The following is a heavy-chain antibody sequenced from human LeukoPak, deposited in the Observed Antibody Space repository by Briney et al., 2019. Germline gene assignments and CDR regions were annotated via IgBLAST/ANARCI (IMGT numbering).Heavy chain of an antibody. CDR3: ARDGVTSSVAY. CDR1: GFTFNNYW. J-gene: IGHJ4*02. D-gene: IGHD2-21*02. Sequence: GGSLRLSCAASGFTFNNYWMSWVRQAPGKGLEWLANIKEDGSRKYYVDSVKGRFTISRDNAKKSLFLQMNSLRAEDTAVYYCARDGVTSSVAYWGQGTLVTVSS. V-gene: IGHV3-7*01. CDR2: IKEDGSRK.